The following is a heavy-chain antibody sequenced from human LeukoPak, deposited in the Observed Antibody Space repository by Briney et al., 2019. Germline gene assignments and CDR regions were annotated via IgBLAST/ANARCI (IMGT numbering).Heavy chain of an antibody. CDR3: VRSTRGDSSGQGDDLDI. J-gene: IGHJ3*02. D-gene: IGHD3-22*01. Sequence: GMSLRLSCAASGFPFSSYGMHWVRQAPGKGLEWVAVIWNDGSKKYYADSLKGRFTISRDSSKSTVDLQMNSLRVEDTAVYYCVRSTRGDSSGQGDDLDIWGQGTMVTVS. CDR1: GFPFSSYG. V-gene: IGHV3-33*01. CDR2: IWNDGSKK.